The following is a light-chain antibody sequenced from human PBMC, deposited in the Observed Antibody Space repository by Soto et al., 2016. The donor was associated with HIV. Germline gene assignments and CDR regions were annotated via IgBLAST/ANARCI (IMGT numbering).Light chain of an antibody. V-gene: IGKV1-5*03. CDR3: QQYYDGWT. Sequence: DIQMTQSPSTLSASVGDRVTITCRASQSISSWLAWYQQKPGKAPKVLIYKASSLESGVPSRFSGSGSGTEFTLTVSSLQPDDFATYYCQQYYDGWTFGQGTKV. CDR2: KAS. J-gene: IGKJ1*01. CDR1: QSISSW.